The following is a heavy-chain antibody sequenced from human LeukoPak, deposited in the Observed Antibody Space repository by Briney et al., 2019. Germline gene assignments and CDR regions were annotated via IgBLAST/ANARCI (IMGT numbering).Heavy chain of an antibody. D-gene: IGHD6-13*01. V-gene: IGHV4-39*07. CDR2: IYYSGST. Sequence: SETLSLTCTVSGGSISSSSYYWGWIRQPPGKGLEWIGSIYYSGSTYYNPSLKSRVTISVDTSKNQFSLKLSSVTAADTAVYYCARYYSSSWYTSFDYWGQGTLVTVSS. CDR1: GGSISSSSYY. CDR3: ARYYSSSWYTSFDY. J-gene: IGHJ4*02.